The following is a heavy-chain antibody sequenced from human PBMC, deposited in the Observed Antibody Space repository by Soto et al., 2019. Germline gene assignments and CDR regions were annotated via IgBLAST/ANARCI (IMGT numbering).Heavy chain of an antibody. CDR3: ARDRVIRYTGYELDL. CDR2: MTSDGSSK. D-gene: IGHD3-9*01. V-gene: IGHV3-30-3*01. Sequence: QMHLLESGGGVVQPGKALRLSCAASGFAFNSHSMHWVRQAPGKGLEWLALMTSDGSSKFYADSVKGRCTISRDNSKNTLYLEMNSLRSEDTAVYYCARDRVIRYTGYELDLWGHGNLVNVSS. J-gene: IGHJ5*02. CDR1: GFAFNSHS.